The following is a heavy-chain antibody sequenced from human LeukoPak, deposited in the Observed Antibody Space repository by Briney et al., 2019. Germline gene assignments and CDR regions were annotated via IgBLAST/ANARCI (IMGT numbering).Heavy chain of an antibody. D-gene: IGHD5-24*01. CDR2: INPEETTT. J-gene: IGHJ4*02. Sequence: GGSLRLSCAASGFTFSKYWMHWVRQAPGKGLVWVSRINPEETTTTYADSVKGRFTISRDNAKNTLYLEMDSLRVEDTAVYYCARGGLEPLDYWGQGTLVTISS. V-gene: IGHV3-74*01. CDR1: GFTFSKYW. CDR3: ARGGLEPLDY.